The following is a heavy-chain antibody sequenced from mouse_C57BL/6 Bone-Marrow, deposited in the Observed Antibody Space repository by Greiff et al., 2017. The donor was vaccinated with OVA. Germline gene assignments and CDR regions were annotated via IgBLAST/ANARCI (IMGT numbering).Heavy chain of an antibody. Sequence: EVKLMESGGGLVQPGGSLKLSCAASGFTFSDYYMYWVRQTPEKRLEWVAYISNGGGSTYYPDTVKGRLTISRDNAKNTLYLQMSRLKSEDTAMYYCARLGTVSYAMDYWGQGTSVTVSS. V-gene: IGHV5-12*01. J-gene: IGHJ4*01. CDR3: ARLGTVSYAMDY. CDR1: GFTFSDYY. CDR2: ISNGGGST. D-gene: IGHD1-1*01.